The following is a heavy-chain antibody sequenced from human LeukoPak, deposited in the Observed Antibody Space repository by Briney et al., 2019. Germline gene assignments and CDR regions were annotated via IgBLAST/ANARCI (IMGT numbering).Heavy chain of an antibody. CDR3: ASMDYYDSSGYYYVVMGSKPPLS. CDR2: ISSSSSYI. J-gene: IGHJ5*02. Sequence: GGSLRLSCAASGFTFSSYSMNWVRQAPGKGLEWVSSISSSSSYIYYADSVKGRFTISRDNAKNSLYLQMNSLRAEDTAVYYCASMDYYDSSGYYYVVMGSKPPLSWGQGTLVTVSS. V-gene: IGHV3-21*01. D-gene: IGHD3-22*01. CDR1: GFTFSSYS.